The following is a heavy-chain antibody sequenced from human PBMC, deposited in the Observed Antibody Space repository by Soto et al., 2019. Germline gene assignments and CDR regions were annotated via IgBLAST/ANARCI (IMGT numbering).Heavy chain of an antibody. D-gene: IGHD3-16*01. CDR1: GGSISSGDYY. J-gene: IGHJ4*02. CDR2: IYYSGST. Sequence: PSETLSLTCTVSGGSISSGDYYWSWIRQPPGKGLEWIGYIYYSGSTYYNPSLKSRVTISVDTSKNQFSLKLSSVTAADTAVYYCARVPIGGYYFDYWGQGTLVTVSS. CDR3: ARVPIGGYYFDY. V-gene: IGHV4-30-4*01.